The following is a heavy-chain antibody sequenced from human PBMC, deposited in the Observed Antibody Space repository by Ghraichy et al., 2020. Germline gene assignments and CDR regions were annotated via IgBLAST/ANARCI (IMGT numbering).Heavy chain of an antibody. Sequence: ASVKVSCKASGYTFTSYGISWVRQAPGQGLEWMGWISAYNGNTNYAQKLQGRVTMTTDTSTSTAYMELRSLRSDDTAVYYCARGDCSGGSCYVRLFDYWGQGTLVTVSS. CDR2: ISAYNGNT. J-gene: IGHJ4*02. CDR3: ARGDCSGGSCYVRLFDY. V-gene: IGHV1-18*01. CDR1: GYTFTSYG. D-gene: IGHD2-15*01.